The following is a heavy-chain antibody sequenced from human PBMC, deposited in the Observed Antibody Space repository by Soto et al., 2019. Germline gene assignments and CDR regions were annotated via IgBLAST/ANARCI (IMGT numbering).Heavy chain of an antibody. CDR3: AREPDEVVGTDYHYYGMDV. CDR2: ILPVFGTT. J-gene: IGHJ6*02. D-gene: IGHD1-26*01. CDR1: GDTSSNYG. V-gene: IGHV1-69*06. Sequence: QVQLVQSGAEVKKPGSSVKVSCKASGDTSSNYGVSWVRQAPGQGLEWMGGILPVFGTTTYARNFQGRIIITEDKSTSTVYMERTSLRSDDTATYYCAREPDEVVGTDYHYYGMDVWDQGATVTVSS.